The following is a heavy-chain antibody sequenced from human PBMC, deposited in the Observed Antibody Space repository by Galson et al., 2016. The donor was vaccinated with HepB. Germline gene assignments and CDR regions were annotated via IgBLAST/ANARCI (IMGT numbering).Heavy chain of an antibody. Sequence: SVKVSCKASGYTFTTYGIHWVRRAPGQRLEWMGWINAGNGDTRYSQKFQGRVTITADEGTSTAHMELRSLSFDDTAVYYCSRDEVAAAGLEQWGQGTLVTVSS. CDR2: INAGNGDT. V-gene: IGHV1-3*01. CDR1: GYTFTTYG. D-gene: IGHD6-13*01. CDR3: SRDEVAAAGLEQ. J-gene: IGHJ4*02.